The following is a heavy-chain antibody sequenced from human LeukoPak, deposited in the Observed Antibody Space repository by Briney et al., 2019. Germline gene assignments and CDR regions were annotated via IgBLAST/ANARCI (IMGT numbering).Heavy chain of an antibody. Sequence: SETLSLTCTVSGGSISSYYWSWIRQPPGKGLKWIGYIYYSGSTNYNPSLKSRVTISLDTSKNQFSLKLSSVTAADTAVYYCARVVQLTPPPSYYYYYYMDVWGKGTTVTVSS. CDR3: ARVVQLTPPPSYYYYYYMDV. CDR1: GGSISSYY. D-gene: IGHD6-6*01. J-gene: IGHJ6*03. V-gene: IGHV4-59*01. CDR2: IYYSGST.